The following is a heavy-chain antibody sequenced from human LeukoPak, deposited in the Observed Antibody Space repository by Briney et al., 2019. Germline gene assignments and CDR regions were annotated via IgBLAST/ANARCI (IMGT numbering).Heavy chain of an antibody. Sequence: GGSLRLSCAASGFTFSSYGMHWVRQAPGKGLEWVAVIWYDGSNKYYADSVKGRFTISRDNSKNTLYLQMNSLRAEDTAVYYCARDQAGIAVAGANYWGQGTLVTVSS. CDR2: IWYDGSNK. J-gene: IGHJ4*02. CDR3: ARDQAGIAVAGANY. V-gene: IGHV3-33*01. D-gene: IGHD6-19*01. CDR1: GFTFSSYG.